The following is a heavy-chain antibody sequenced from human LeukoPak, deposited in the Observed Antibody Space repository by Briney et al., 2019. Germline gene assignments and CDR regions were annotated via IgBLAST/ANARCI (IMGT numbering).Heavy chain of an antibody. D-gene: IGHD2-8*02. V-gene: IGHV3-23*01. CDR3: AKCLQDTGWCYFDY. CDR2: ISGSGDSQ. CDR1: GFTFNNYA. J-gene: IGHJ4*02. Sequence: PGGSLRLSCAASGFTFNNYAVSWVRQAPGMGLEWVSAISGSGDSQYYADSVKGRFTISRDNSKNTLYLHMNSLRAEDTALYYCAKCLQDTGWCYFDYWGQGTLLAVSS.